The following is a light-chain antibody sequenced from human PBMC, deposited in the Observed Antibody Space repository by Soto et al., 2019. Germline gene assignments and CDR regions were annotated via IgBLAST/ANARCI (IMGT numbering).Light chain of an antibody. CDR1: QSVSSY. V-gene: IGKV3-11*01. CDR3: LQHNSYPRT. CDR2: DAS. J-gene: IGKJ1*01. Sequence: EIVLTQSPATLSLSPGERATLSCRTSQSVSSYFAWYQQKPGRAPRLLIYDASNRATGIPARFIGSGSGTDFTLTISSLQPEDFATYYCLQHNSYPRTFGQGTKVDIK.